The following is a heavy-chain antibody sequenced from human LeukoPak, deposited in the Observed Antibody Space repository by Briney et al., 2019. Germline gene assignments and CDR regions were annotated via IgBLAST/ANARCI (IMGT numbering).Heavy chain of an antibody. CDR1: GYTFTSYG. Sequence: ASVKVSCKASGYTFTSYGISWVRQAPGQGLEWMGWISAYNGNTNYAQKLRGRVTMTTDTSTSTAYMEPRSLRSEDTAVYYCARGSDIVATISGRYYYYYYMDVWGKGTTVTISS. J-gene: IGHJ6*03. CDR3: ARGSDIVATISGRYYYYYYMDV. D-gene: IGHD5-12*01. V-gene: IGHV1-18*01. CDR2: ISAYNGNT.